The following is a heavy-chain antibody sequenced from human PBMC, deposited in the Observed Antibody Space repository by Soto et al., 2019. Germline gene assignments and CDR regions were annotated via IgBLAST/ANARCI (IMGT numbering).Heavy chain of an antibody. CDR3: ARGYSDYVIDY. Sequence: QVQLVQAGAEVKKPGASVRVSCKASGYTFTSHDINWVRQAAGQGLEWMGGMNPRSGSTGYAQKFQDRVTMTRDTSISTAYMELSSLRSEDTAVYYCARGYSDYVIDYWGHGTLVTVSS. V-gene: IGHV1-8*01. J-gene: IGHJ4*01. CDR2: MNPRSGST. D-gene: IGHD5-12*01. CDR1: GYTFTSHD.